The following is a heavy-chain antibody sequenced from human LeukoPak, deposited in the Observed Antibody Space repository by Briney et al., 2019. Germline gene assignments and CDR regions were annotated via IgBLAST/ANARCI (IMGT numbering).Heavy chain of an antibody. Sequence: SGGFLRLSFAASGFTFSSHAMRWVPEAPREGLEWVSAISGSGGSTYYADSVKGRFTISRDNAKNSLYLQMNSLRAEDTAVCYCARKVGYSSSWYAEYFDYWGQGTLVTVSS. CDR3: ARKVGYSSSWYAEYFDY. D-gene: IGHD6-13*01. CDR1: GFTFSSHA. CDR2: ISGSGGST. V-gene: IGHV3-23*01. J-gene: IGHJ4*02.